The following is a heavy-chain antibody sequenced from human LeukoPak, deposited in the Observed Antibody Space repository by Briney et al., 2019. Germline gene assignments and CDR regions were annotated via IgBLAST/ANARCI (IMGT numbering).Heavy chain of an antibody. CDR3: AKDHPFDYSYATSGYFRF. V-gene: IGHV3-23*01. Sequence: GGSLRLSGVASGFTFSSYAMAWVRPAPGEGLEWVSSVSVSGSRTYHADSVKGRFTISRDNSKNTVYLQINSLRADNTDVYYCAKDHPFDYSYATSGYFRFWGQGTLVTVSS. CDR2: VSVSGSRT. D-gene: IGHD3-22*01. CDR1: GFTFSSYA. J-gene: IGHJ4*02.